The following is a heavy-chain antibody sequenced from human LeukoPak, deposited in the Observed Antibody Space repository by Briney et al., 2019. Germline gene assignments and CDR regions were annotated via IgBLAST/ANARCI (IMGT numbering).Heavy chain of an antibody. CDR3: ARAVRRRWLQFHWFDP. CDR2: IYYSGST. J-gene: IGHJ5*02. Sequence: SETLSLTCTVSGGSISSYYWSWIRQPPGKGLEWVGDIYYSGSTNYNPSLKSRVTISVDTSKNQFSLKLSSVTAADTAVYYCARAVRRRWLQFHWFDPWGQGTLVTVSS. D-gene: IGHD5-24*01. V-gene: IGHV4-59*01. CDR1: GGSISSYY.